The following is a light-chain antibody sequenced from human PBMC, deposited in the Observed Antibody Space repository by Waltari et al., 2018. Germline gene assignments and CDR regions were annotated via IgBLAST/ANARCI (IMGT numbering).Light chain of an antibody. CDR1: SSNVEINY. CDR2: RNN. CDR3: ATWDVSLSGWV. J-gene: IGLJ3*02. Sequence: QSVLTQPPSASATPGQRVTISCSGSSSNVEINYVYWYQQLPGTAPKLLIYRNNQRPSGVPDRFSGCESGTSASLAISGLRSEDEADYYCATWDVSLSGWVFGGGTKLTVL. V-gene: IGLV1-47*01.